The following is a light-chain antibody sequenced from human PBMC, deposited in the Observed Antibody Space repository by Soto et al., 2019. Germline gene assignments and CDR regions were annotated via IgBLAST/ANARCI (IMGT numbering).Light chain of an antibody. Sequence: EIVMTQSPATLSVSPGERATLSCRASQSVSSDLAWYQHKPGQAPRLLIYGASTRATGIPTRISGSGSGTEFTLTISSLQSEDFAVYYCQQYNSWPLTFGGGTKVDIK. V-gene: IGKV3-15*01. CDR2: GAS. CDR3: QQYNSWPLT. CDR1: QSVSSD. J-gene: IGKJ4*01.